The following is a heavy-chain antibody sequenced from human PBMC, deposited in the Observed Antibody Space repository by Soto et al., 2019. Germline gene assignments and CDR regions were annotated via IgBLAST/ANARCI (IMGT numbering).Heavy chain of an antibody. Sequence: ASVKVSCKASGYTFTSYAMHWVRQAPGQRLEWMGWINAGNGNTKYSQKFQGRVTITRDTSASTAYMELSSLRSEDTAVYYCAALTYCGGDCYPCPHYYYYYGMDVWGQGTTVTVLL. V-gene: IGHV1-3*01. J-gene: IGHJ6*02. CDR3: AALTYCGGDCYPCPHYYYYYGMDV. CDR1: GYTFTSYA. D-gene: IGHD2-21*02. CDR2: INAGNGNT.